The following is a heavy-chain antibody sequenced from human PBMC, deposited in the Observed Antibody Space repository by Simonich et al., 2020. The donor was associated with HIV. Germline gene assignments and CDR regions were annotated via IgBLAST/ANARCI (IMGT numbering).Heavy chain of an antibody. J-gene: IGHJ3*02. CDR2: IYYDWNT. V-gene: IGHV4-39*01. Sequence: ESGPGLVKPSETLSLTCTVSGGSISFTRSYYWGWIRQPPGKGLEWIGNIYYDWNTYYNPSLKSRVTISVETSKNQFSLRLISVTAADTAVYYCARGRSPTVNTFDIWGLGTMVTVSS. D-gene: IGHD4-17*01. CDR1: GGSISFTRSYY. CDR3: ARGRSPTVNTFDI.